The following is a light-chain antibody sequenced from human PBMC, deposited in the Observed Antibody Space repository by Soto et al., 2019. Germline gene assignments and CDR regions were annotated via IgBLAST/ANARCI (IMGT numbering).Light chain of an antibody. CDR2: EDS. J-gene: IGLJ1*01. CDR1: SRNFGSYNL. V-gene: IGLV2-23*01. CDR3: CSYAGSSTYV. Sequence: QSVLTQPASVSGSPGQSITISCTGTSRNFGSYNLVSWYQQHPGKAPKLMIYEDSKRPSGVSNRFSGSKSGNTASLTISGLQAEDDADYYCCSYAGSSTYVFGTGTKVTVL.